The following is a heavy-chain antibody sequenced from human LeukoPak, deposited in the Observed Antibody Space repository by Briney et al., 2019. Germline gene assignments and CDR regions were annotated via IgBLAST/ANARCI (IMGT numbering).Heavy chain of an antibody. CDR3: AKDRVPMIVVVMQS. CDR2: ISGSGGST. J-gene: IGHJ5*02. CDR1: GGSISSSNYY. V-gene: IGHV3-23*01. Sequence: ETLSLTCTVSGGSISSSNYYWGWVRQAPGKGLEWVSAISGSGGSTYYADSVKGRFTISRDNSKNTLYLQMNSLRAEDTAVYYCAKDRVPMIVVVMQSWGQGTLVTVSS. D-gene: IGHD3-22*01.